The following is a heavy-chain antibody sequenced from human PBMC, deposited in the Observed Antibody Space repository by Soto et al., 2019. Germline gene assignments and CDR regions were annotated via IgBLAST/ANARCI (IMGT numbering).Heavy chain of an antibody. J-gene: IGHJ5*02. CDR2: IAYDGSNR. CDR1: GFSISRSA. D-gene: IGHD1-1*01. V-gene: IGHV3-30*04. CDR3: ARDLQAGTDNVNWFAP. Sequence: QVQLVESGGGVVQPGRSLRLSCAASGFSISRSAMHWVRQAPGKGLEWVTVIAYDGSNRWYADSAKGQFTISRDNSKNTVYLQMSSLRGEDTAVYYCARDLQAGTDNVNWFAPWGQGTLVTVSS.